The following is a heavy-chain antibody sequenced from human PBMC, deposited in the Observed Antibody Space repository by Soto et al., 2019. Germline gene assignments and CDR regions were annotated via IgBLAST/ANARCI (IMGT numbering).Heavy chain of an antibody. CDR3: ARERGGYGLFDS. J-gene: IGHJ4*02. CDR2: IYPSGMP. Sequence: TLSLTCTVSGGSISNAAYSWSWIRQPPGKGLEWIGYIYPSGMPFYNPSLRSRVTISIDRSNDQFSLNLKSVTAADTAVYYCARERGGYGLFDSWGQGTLVTVSS. V-gene: IGHV4-30-2*01. CDR1: GGSISNAAYS. D-gene: IGHD5-18*01.